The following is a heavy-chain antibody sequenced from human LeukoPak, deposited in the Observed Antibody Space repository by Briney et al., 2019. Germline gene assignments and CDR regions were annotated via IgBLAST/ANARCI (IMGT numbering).Heavy chain of an antibody. V-gene: IGHV1-24*01. CDR2: FDPEDGET. CDR1: GYTLTELS. D-gene: IGHD3-3*01. J-gene: IGHJ4*02. CDR3: ARVHRGGEFWSGYIPPAVLSY. Sequence: ASVKVSCKVSGYTLTELSMHWVRQAPGKGLEWMGGFDPEDGETIYAQKFQGRVTMTRDTSTSTVYMELSSLRSEDTAVYYCARVHRGGEFWSGYIPPAVLSYWGQGTLVTVSS.